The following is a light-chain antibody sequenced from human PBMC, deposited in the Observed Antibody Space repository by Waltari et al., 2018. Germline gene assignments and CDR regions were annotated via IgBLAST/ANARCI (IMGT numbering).Light chain of an antibody. CDR2: DAS. J-gene: IGKJ1*01. CDR1: QSVSSY. Sequence: EIVLTQSAATLSWSPGERATLSCRASQSVSSYLAWYQQKPGQAPRLLIYDASNRATGIPARFSGSGSGTDFTLTISSLEPEDFAVYYCQQRSNWRWTFGQGTKVEIK. V-gene: IGKV3-11*01. CDR3: QQRSNWRWT.